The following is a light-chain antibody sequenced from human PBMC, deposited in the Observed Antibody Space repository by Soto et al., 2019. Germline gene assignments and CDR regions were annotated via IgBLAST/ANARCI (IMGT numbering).Light chain of an antibody. J-gene: IGLJ1*01. V-gene: IGLV2-14*03. CDR1: TSDVGGYNY. Sequence: QSALTQPASVSGSPGQSITISCTGTTSDVGGYNYVSWYQHLQGKAPKLIIYDVSHRPSGVSSRFSGSKSANTASLTISGLQAEDEADFYCASFATGGSYVVGTGTKVTVL. CDR3: ASFATGGSYV. CDR2: DVS.